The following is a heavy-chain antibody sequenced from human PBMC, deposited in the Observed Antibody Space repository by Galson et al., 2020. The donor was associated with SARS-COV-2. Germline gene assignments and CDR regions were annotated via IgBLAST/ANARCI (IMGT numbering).Heavy chain of an antibody. CDR3: ARGFAVPSACDM. D-gene: IGHD3-10*01. Sequence: GESLKISCTGSGYNFTSYWIGWVRQTPGKGLEWLGFIYPGDSATRYSPSFQGQVTISADKSNSTAYLQWSSLKAWDTAMYYCARGFAVPSACDMWGQRTMVTVSS. CDR2: IYPGDSAT. J-gene: IGHJ3*02. V-gene: IGHV5-51*01. CDR1: GYNFTSYW.